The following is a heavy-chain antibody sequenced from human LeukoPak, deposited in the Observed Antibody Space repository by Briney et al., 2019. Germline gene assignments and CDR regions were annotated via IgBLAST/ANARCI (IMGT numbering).Heavy chain of an antibody. Sequence: SVKVSCKASGGTFSSYAISWVRQVPGQGLEWMGGIIPIFGTANYAQKFQGRVTITADESTSTAYMELSSLRSEDTAVYYCARGYCSGGSCYSPTYYYYMDVWGKGTTVTVSS. CDR3: ARGYCSGGSCYSPTYYYYMDV. CDR2: IIPIFGTA. CDR1: GGTFSSYA. J-gene: IGHJ6*03. D-gene: IGHD2-15*01. V-gene: IGHV1-69*13.